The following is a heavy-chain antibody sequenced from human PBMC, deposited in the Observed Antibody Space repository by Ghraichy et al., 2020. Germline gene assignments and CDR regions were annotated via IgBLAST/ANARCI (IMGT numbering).Heavy chain of an antibody. CDR2: ISGGSSAI. CDR1: GFPFSSYS. V-gene: IGHV3-48*02. Sequence: GESLRLSCAASGFPFSSYSMNWVRQAPGKGLEWISNISGGSSAIYYADSVKGRFTISRDNAKNSLYLQMNSLRDEDTAVYYCATTYSSSWFGDFDYWGQGTLVTVSS. CDR3: ATTYSSSWFGDFDY. D-gene: IGHD6-13*01. J-gene: IGHJ4*02.